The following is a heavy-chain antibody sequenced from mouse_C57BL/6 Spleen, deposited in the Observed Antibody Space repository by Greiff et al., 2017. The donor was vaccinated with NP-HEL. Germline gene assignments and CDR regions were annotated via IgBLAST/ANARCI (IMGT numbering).Heavy chain of an antibody. V-gene: IGHV1-80*01. D-gene: IGHD1-1*01. CDR2: IYPGDGDT. Sequence: VQLQQSGAELVKPGASVKISCKASGYAFSSYWMNWVKQRPGKGLEWIGQIYPGDGDTNYNGKFKGKATLTADKSSSTAYMQLSSLTSEDSAVYFCAREGGSSYWYCDVWGTGTTGTVSS. CDR3: AREGGSSYWYCDV. CDR1: GYAFSSYW. J-gene: IGHJ1*03.